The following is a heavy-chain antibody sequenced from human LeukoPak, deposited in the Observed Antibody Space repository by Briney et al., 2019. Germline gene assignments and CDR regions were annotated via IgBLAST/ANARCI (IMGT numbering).Heavy chain of an antibody. CDR2: IYYSGRT. D-gene: IGHD3-10*01. V-gene: IGHV4-39*01. J-gene: IGHJ4*02. Sequence: PSETLSLTCAVSGGSISSSSYYWGWIRQPPGKGLEWIGSIYYSGRTYYNPSLKSRVTISVDTSKNQFSLKLSSVAAAATACFYCARQAGGSGSYALFDYWREGTLVSDSS. CDR1: GGSISSSSYY. CDR3: ARQAGGSGSYALFDY.